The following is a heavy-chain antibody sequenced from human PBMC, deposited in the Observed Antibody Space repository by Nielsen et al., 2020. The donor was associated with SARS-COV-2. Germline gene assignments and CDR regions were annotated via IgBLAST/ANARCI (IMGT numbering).Heavy chain of an antibody. CDR3: ARGKVDYDILTGYWGGIADWFDP. J-gene: IGHJ5*02. V-gene: IGHV4-34*01. D-gene: IGHD3-9*01. Sequence: WIRQPPGKGLEWIGEINHSGSTNYNPSLKSRVTISVDTSKNQFSLKLSSVTAADTAVYYCARGKVDYDILTGYWGGIADWFDPWGQGTLVTVSS. CDR2: INHSGST.